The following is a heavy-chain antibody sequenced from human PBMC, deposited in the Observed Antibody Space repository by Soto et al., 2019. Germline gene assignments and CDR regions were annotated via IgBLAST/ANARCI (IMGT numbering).Heavy chain of an antibody. Sequence: SETLSLTCTVSGGSISSGGYSWSWIRQPPGKGLEWIGYIYHSGSTYYNPSLKSRVTISVDRSKNQFSLKLSSVTAAETAVYYCARQGSGWYNWFDPWGQGTLVTVSS. D-gene: IGHD6-19*01. CDR3: ARQGSGWYNWFDP. J-gene: IGHJ5*02. CDR2: IYHSGST. V-gene: IGHV4-30-2*01. CDR1: GGSISSGGYS.